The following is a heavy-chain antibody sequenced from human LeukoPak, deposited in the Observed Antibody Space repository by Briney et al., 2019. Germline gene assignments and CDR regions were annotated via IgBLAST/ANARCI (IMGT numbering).Heavy chain of an antibody. CDR2: TYYRSKWYN. V-gene: IGHV6-1*01. J-gene: IGHJ4*02. D-gene: IGHD5-18*01. Sequence: SQTLSLTCAISGDSFSSNSAAWNWIRRSPSRGLEWLGRTYYRSKWYNDYAVSVKSRITINPDTSKNQFSLQLSSVTPEDTAVYYCARDLQLWTTRDTRGGAQVGYWGQGTLVTVSS. CDR3: ARDLQLWTTRDTRGGAQVGY. CDR1: GDSFSSNSAA.